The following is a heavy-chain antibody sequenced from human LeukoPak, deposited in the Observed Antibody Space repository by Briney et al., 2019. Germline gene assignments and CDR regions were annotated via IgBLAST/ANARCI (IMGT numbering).Heavy chain of an antibody. J-gene: IGHJ6*02. Sequence: GGSLRLSCAASGFTFSSYAMSWVRQAPGRGLEWVSAISGSGGSTYYADSMKGRFTISRDNSKNTLYLQMNSLRAEDTAVYYCAKSRSNCSSTSCYTLPYYYYGMDVWGQGTTVTVSS. CDR2: ISGSGGST. D-gene: IGHD2-2*02. CDR1: GFTFSSYA. CDR3: AKSRSNCSSTSCYTLPYYYYGMDV. V-gene: IGHV3-23*01.